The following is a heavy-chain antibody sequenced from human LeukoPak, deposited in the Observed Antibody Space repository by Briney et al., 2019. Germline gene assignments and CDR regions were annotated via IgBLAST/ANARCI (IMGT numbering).Heavy chain of an antibody. D-gene: IGHD6-13*01. CDR2: IIPIFGTA. J-gene: IGHJ6*03. V-gene: IGHV1-69*05. CDR3: ARGIYGSSQTYYYYYYVDV. CDR1: GGTFSSYA. Sequence: SVKVSCKASGGTFSSYAISWVRQAPGQGLEWMGGIIPIFGTANYAQKFQGRVTITTDESTSTAYMELSSLRSEDTAVYYCARGIYGSSQTYYYYYYVDVWGKGTTVTVSS.